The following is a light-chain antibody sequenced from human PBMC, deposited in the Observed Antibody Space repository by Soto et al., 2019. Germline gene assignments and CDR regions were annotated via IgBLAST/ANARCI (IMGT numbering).Light chain of an antibody. CDR1: QSLSSS. Sequence: KFMTQSPRNLSLSPGERATLFCRASQSLSSSLAWYQQKSGQAPRLIIYGTSRRATGVPVRFSGSGSGTDFTLTISILQSEDFGVYFCQQYDNWPWTFGQGTKVDI. CDR2: GTS. CDR3: QQYDNWPWT. V-gene: IGKV3D-15*03. J-gene: IGKJ1*01.